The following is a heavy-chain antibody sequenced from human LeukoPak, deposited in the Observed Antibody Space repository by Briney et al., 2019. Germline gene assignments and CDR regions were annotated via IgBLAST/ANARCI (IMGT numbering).Heavy chain of an antibody. CDR1: GFTFSSYS. V-gene: IGHV3-21*01. J-gene: IGHJ6*02. CDR3: ARDPGIAAAKGMDV. D-gene: IGHD6-13*01. CDR2: ISSSSSYI. Sequence: GGSLRLSCAASGFTFSSYSMNWVRQAPGKGLEWVSSISSSSSYIYYAGSVKGRFTISRDNAKTSLYLQMNSLRAEDTAVYYCARDPGIAAAKGMDVWGQGTTVTVSS.